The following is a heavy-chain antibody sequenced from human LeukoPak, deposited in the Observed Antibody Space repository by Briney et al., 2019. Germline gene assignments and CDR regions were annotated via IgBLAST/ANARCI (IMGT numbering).Heavy chain of an antibody. J-gene: IGHJ3*02. V-gene: IGHV4-59*01. Sequence: SETLSLTCTVSGASISSYYWSWIRQPPGKGLEWIGYIYYSGSTNYNPSLKSRVTMSVDRSKNQFSLKLSSVTAADTAVYYCARVFPLAVNDGFDIWGQGTKVTVSS. CDR3: ARVFPLAVNDGFDI. D-gene: IGHD2-21*01. CDR2: IYYSGST. CDR1: GASISSYY.